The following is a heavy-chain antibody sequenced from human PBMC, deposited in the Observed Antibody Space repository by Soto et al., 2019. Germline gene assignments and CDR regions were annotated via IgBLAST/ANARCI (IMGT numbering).Heavy chain of an antibody. CDR2: ISWNSGSI. V-gene: IGHV3-9*01. CDR3: AKAATDDAFDI. J-gene: IGHJ3*02. Sequence: EVQLVESGGGLVQPGRSLRLSCAASGFTFDDYAMHWVRQAPGKGLEWVSGISWNSGSIGYADSVKGRFTISRDNAKNSLYLQMNSLRAEDTALYYCAKAATDDAFDIWGQGTMVTVSS. CDR1: GFTFDDYA. D-gene: IGHD2-15*01.